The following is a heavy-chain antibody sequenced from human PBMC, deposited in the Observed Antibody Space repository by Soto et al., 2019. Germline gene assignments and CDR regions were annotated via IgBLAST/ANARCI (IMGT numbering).Heavy chain of an antibody. D-gene: IGHD3-10*01. CDR2: ISGSGGST. Sequence: DVQLLESGGGLVQPGGSLRLSCAASGVTFRSYAMSWVRQAPGKGLEWVSAISGSGGSTYYADSVKGRFTSSRENSKNTLYLHQNSLSDGDRDVYYCARVDVVGSGRYYEEYRYYGIEVWGPGTTVTVS. J-gene: IGHJ6*02. V-gene: IGHV3-23*01. CDR1: GVTFRSYA. CDR3: ARVDVVGSGRYYEEYRYYGIEV.